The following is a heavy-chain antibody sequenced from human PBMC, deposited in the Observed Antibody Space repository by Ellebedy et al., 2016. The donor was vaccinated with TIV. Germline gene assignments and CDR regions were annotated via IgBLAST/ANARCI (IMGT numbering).Heavy chain of an antibody. CDR1: GFSFSSYS. CDR2: MSGSTITT. D-gene: IGHD7-27*01. V-gene: IGHV3-48*04. J-gene: IGHJ3*02. CDR3: ARDMGWGNERINDAFDI. Sequence: GGSLRLSCAASGFSFSSYSMNWVRQAPGKGLEWVSYMSGSTITTYYADSVKGRFTVSRDNSKNSLYLQMNSLRVEDTALYYCARDMGWGNERINDAFDIWGQGTTVTVSS.